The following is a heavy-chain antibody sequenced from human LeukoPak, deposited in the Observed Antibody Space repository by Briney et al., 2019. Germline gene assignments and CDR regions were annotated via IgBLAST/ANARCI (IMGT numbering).Heavy chain of an antibody. CDR3: ARASRGNWFDP. V-gene: IGHV3-74*01. CDR1: GFTFSRYW. D-gene: IGHD3-10*01. CDR2: IGDDGSTT. Sequence: GGSLRLSCAASGFTFSRYWMHRVRQAPGKGLVWVSRIGDDGSTTAYADSVKGRFTISRDNAKNTLYLQMNSLRAEDTAVYYCARASRGNWFDPWGRGTLVTVSS. J-gene: IGHJ5*02.